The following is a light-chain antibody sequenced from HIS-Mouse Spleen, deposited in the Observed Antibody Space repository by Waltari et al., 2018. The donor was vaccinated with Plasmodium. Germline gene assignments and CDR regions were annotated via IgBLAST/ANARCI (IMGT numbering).Light chain of an antibody. CDR3: MIWPSNASGV. CDR1: SDINVGSYN. J-gene: IGLJ3*02. V-gene: IGLV5-37*01. CDR2: YYSDSDK. Sequence: QPVLTQPPSSSASPGESARLTCTLPSDINVGSYNIYWYQRTPGSPPRYLLYYYSDSDKGQGSGVPSRFSGSKDASANTGILLISGLQSEDEADYYCMIWPSNASGVFGGGTKLTVL.